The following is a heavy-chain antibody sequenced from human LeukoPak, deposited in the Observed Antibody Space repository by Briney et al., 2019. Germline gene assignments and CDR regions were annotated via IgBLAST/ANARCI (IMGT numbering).Heavy chain of an antibody. D-gene: IGHD3-22*01. J-gene: IGHJ4*02. V-gene: IGHV1-18*01. CDR1: GYTFDTYG. CDR2: ISVYNGHT. CDR3: ARDSRSGYYPIGY. Sequence: ASVKVSCKASGYTFDTYGISWVRQAPGQGLEWMGWISVYNGHTNYARKLQGRVTMTTDTSTSTAYLELRSLRSDDTAVYYCARDSRSGYYPIGYWGQGTLVTVSS.